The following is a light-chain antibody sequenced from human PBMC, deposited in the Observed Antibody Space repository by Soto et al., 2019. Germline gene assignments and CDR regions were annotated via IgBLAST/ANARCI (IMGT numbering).Light chain of an antibody. V-gene: IGKV3-15*01. Sequence: EIVRAQSPATLSVSPGERATLSCRASQSVSSNLAWYQQKPGQAPRLLIYGASTRATGIPARFSGSGSGTEFNLTISSLQSEDFAVYCCQQYNNWPPGGYTFGQGTKLEIK. CDR2: GAS. CDR3: QQYNNWPPGGYT. J-gene: IGKJ2*01. CDR1: QSVSSN.